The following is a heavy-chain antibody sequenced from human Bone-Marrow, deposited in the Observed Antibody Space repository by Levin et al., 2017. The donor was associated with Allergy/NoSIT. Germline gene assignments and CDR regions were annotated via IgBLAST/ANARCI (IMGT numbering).Heavy chain of an antibody. CDR1: GFTFRDYY. V-gene: IGHV3-11*01. D-gene: IGHD1-20*01. J-gene: IGHJ3*01. CDR3: ASHLLTGTTADGFGV. Sequence: GGSLRLSCGASGFTFRDYYMSWIRQAPGKGLEWVSYISVTSSTIYYADSVEGRFTISRDDARNSLYLQMNSLRAEDTAVYYCASHLLTGTTADGFGVWGQGTMVTVSS. CDR2: ISVTSSTI.